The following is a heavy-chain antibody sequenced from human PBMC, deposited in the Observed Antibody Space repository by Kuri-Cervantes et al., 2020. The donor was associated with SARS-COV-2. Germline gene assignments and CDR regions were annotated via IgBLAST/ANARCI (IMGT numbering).Heavy chain of an antibody. Sequence: SANVSCKASGGTFSSYAISWVRQAPGQGLEWMGGIIPIFGTANYAQKFQGRVTITADKSTSTAYMELSSLRSEDTAVYYCARDYYYDSSGYYYRFDYWGQGTLVTVSS. V-gene: IGHV1-69*06. D-gene: IGHD3-22*01. CDR3: ARDYYYDSSGYYYRFDY. CDR2: IIPIFGTA. J-gene: IGHJ4*02. CDR1: GGTFSSYA.